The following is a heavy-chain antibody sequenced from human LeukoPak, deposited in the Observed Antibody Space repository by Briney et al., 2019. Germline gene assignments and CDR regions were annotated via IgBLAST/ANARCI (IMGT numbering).Heavy chain of an antibody. J-gene: IGHJ4*02. V-gene: IGHV4-34*01. CDR1: GGSFSGYY. D-gene: IGHD3-3*01. CDR2: INHSGST. CDR3: ARGPYYDFWSGIPGLYFDY. Sequence: PSETLSLTCAVYGGSFSGYYWSWIRQPPGKGLEWIGEINHSGSTNYNPSLKSRVTISVDTSKNQFSLKLSSVTAADTAVYYCARGPYYDFWSGIPGLYFDYWGRGTLVTVSS.